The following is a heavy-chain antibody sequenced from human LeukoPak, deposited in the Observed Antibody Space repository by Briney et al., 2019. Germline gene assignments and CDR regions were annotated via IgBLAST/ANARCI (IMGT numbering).Heavy chain of an antibody. J-gene: IGHJ4*02. CDR3: ARAYSSSWGLDY. CDR2: MNPNSGNT. Sequence: ASVKVSCKASGYTFTSYDINWVRQATGQGLEWMGWMNPNSGNTGYAQKFQGRVTMTRDTSISTAYMELSRLRSDDTAVYYCARAYSSSWGLDYWGQGTLVTVSS. D-gene: IGHD6-13*01. V-gene: IGHV1-8*01. CDR1: GYTFTSYD.